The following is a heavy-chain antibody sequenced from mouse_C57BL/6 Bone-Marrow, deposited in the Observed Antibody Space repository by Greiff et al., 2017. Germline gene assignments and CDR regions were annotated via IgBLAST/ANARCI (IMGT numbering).Heavy chain of an antibody. Sequence: EVHLVESGGDLVKPGGSLKLSCAASGFTFSSYGMSWVRQTPDKRLEWVATISSGGSYTYYPDSVKGRFTISRDNAKNTLYLQMSSLKSEDTAMYYCARRDYGSSRSLYWYFDVWGTGTTVTVSS. J-gene: IGHJ1*03. D-gene: IGHD1-1*01. CDR3: ARRDYGSSRSLYWYFDV. CDR1: GFTFSSYG. V-gene: IGHV5-6*01. CDR2: ISSGGSYT.